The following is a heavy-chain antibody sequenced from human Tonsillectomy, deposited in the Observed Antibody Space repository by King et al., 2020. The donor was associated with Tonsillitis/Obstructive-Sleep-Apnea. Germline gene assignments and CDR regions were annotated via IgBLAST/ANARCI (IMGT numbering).Heavy chain of an antibody. CDR1: GGSVRTGGYY. V-gene: IGHV4-31*03. D-gene: IGHD3-10*01. J-gene: IGHJ6*02. Sequence: LVQESGPGLVKPSQTLSLNCTVSGGSVRTGGYYWSWIRQHPGKGLEWIGYTYYIGSTYYNPSLKSRATISFETSQNQVSLRLSSVTAANTAIYYCARSNYYGAGTNYYFTHGVDVWGQGTTVTVSS. CDR3: ARSNYYGAGTNYYFTHGVDV. CDR2: TYYIGST.